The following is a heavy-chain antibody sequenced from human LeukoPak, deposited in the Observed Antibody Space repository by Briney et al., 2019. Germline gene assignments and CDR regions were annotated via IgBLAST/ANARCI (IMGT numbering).Heavy chain of an antibody. J-gene: IGHJ3*02. V-gene: IGHV4-38-2*02. CDR3: ARVVLWSSGAFDI. CDR1: GGSISSYY. Sequence: PSETLSLTCTVSGGSISSYYWGWIRQPPGKGLEWIGSIYHSGSTYYNPSLKSRVTISVDTSKNQFSLKLSSVTAADTAVYYCARVVLWSSGAFDIWGQGTMVTVSS. D-gene: IGHD6-25*01. CDR2: IYHSGST.